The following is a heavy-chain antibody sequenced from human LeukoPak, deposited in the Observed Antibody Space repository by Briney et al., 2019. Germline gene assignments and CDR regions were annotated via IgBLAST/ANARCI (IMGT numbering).Heavy chain of an antibody. J-gene: IGHJ4*02. CDR2: IWNDGSSQ. CDR3: AKDAQRGFDYSNSLEK. D-gene: IGHD4-11*01. Sequence: GESLRLSCVASHFTFSHFGMHWVRQAPGKGLEWVAVIWNDGSSQYYADSVKGRFTISRDNSQNTVYLQMNSLRVEDTAVYYCAKDAQRGFDYSNSLEKWGQGTLVTVSS. V-gene: IGHV3-33*06. CDR1: HFTFSHFG.